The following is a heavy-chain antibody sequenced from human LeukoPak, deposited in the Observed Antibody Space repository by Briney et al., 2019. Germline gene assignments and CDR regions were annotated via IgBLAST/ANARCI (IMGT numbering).Heavy chain of an antibody. CDR1: GFTVSSNY. CDR2: IYSGGST. J-gene: IGHJ4*02. D-gene: IGHD1-26*01. V-gene: IGHV3-53*01. Sequence: GGSLRLSCAASGFTVSSNYMSWVRQAPGKGLEWVSVIYSGGSTYYADSVKGRFTISRDNSKNTLYLQMNSLRAEDTAVYYCTRDSTTFRFGYWGQETLVTVSS. CDR3: TRDSTTFRFGY.